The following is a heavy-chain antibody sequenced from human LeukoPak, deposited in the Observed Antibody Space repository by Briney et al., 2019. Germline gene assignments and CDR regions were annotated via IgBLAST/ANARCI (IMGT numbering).Heavy chain of an antibody. CDR1: GYTFTGYY. Sequence: ASVKVSCKASGYTFTGYYMHWVRQAPGQGLEWMGWINPNSGGTNYAQKFRGRVTMTRDTSISTAYMELSRLRSDDTAVYYCARDGPPAYCSSTSCENWFDPWGQGTLVTVSS. CDR3: ARDGPPAYCSSTSCENWFDP. CDR2: INPNSGGT. D-gene: IGHD2-2*01. V-gene: IGHV1-2*02. J-gene: IGHJ5*02.